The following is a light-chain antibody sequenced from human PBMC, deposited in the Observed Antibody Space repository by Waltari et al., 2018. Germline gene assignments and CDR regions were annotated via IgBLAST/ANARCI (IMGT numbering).Light chain of an antibody. J-gene: IGLJ2*01. CDR1: VLAEKS. Sequence: DLAQPFSVSVSPGLTATITFSGDVLAEKSVRWFQQRPGQAPTLILYKDTERPSGIPERFSGSSSGSTVTLTIRGALLEDEADYHCHAAADNNWFFGGGTKLTVL. CDR3: HAAADNNWF. V-gene: IGLV3-27*01. CDR2: KDT.